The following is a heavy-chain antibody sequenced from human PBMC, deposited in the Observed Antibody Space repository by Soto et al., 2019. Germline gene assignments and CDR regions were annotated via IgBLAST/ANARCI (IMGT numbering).Heavy chain of an antibody. CDR3: ARGTPYDILTG. CDR1: GGSISSYY. D-gene: IGHD3-9*01. CDR2: IYYSGST. V-gene: IGHV4-59*01. J-gene: IGHJ4*02. Sequence: SETLSLTCTVSGGSISSYYWSWIRQPPGKGLEWIGYIYYSGSTNYNPSLKSRVTISVDTSKNQFSLKLSSVTAADTAVYYCARGTPYDILTGWSQGTLVTVSS.